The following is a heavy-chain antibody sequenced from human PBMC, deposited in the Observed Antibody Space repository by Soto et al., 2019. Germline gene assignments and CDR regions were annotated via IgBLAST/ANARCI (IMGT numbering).Heavy chain of an antibody. D-gene: IGHD1-20*01. Sequence: QVQLVQSGAEVKKPGASVKVSCKATGYTFTSYGISWVRQAPGQGVEWMGWISAYNGNTNYAQKLQGRVTMTTDTSTSTAYMELRSLRSDDTAVYYCARDLEEVNWNNMFDYWGQGTLVTVSS. J-gene: IGHJ4*02. CDR3: ARDLEEVNWNNMFDY. CDR1: GYTFTSYG. CDR2: ISAYNGNT. V-gene: IGHV1-18*01.